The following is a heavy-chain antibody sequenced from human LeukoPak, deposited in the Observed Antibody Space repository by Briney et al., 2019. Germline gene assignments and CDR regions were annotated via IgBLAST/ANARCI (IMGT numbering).Heavy chain of an antibody. CDR2: ISSSSSYI. CDR3: ARDGLAAAGKLSSYYFDY. J-gene: IGHJ4*02. Sequence: GGSLRLSCAASGFTFSSYSMNWVRQAPGKGLEWVSSISSSSSYIYYADSVKGRFTISRDNAKNSLYLQMNSLRAEDTAVYYCARDGLAAAGKLSSYYFDYWGQGTLVTVSS. CDR1: GFTFSSYS. D-gene: IGHD6-13*01. V-gene: IGHV3-21*01.